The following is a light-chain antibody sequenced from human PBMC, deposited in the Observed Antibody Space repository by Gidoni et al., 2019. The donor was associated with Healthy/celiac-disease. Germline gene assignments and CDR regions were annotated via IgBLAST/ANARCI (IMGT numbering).Light chain of an antibody. CDR2: DNN. CDR3: GTWDSSLSFVV. Sequence: QSVLTQPPSGSEAPGQKFTISCSGSSSNIGNNSVSWYQQLPGTAPKLLIYDNNKRPSVIPDRFSGSKSGTSATLCITGLQTGDEADYYCGTWDSSLSFVVFGGGTKLTVL. CDR1: SSNIGNNS. J-gene: IGLJ2*01. V-gene: IGLV1-51*01.